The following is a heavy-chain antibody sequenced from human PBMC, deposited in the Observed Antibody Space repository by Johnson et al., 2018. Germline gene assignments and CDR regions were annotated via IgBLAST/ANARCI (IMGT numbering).Heavy chain of an antibody. J-gene: IGHJ6*04. D-gene: IGHD3-3*01. CDR2: LWYEGSNK. Sequence: QVQLVQSGGGVVQPGRSLRLSCPSSGFTFSSYGMHGVRQAPGKGLEWVAVLWYEGSNKYYADSAKGRVTLSRDNSKNTLYLQMNSRGVEDTAVYYCARDRSSFGVVLMASGDVWGKGTMVTVSS. CDR3: ARDRSSFGVVLMASGDV. CDR1: GFTFSSYG. V-gene: IGHV3-33*01.